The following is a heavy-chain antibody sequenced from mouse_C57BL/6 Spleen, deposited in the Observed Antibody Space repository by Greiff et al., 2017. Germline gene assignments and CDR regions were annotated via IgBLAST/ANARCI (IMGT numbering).Heavy chain of an antibody. CDR1: GYTFTEYT. J-gene: IGHJ1*03. D-gene: IGHD2-5*01. CDR2: FYPGSGSI. Sequence: QVHVQQSGAELVKPGASVKLSCKASGYTFTEYTIHWVKQRSGQGLEWIGWFYPGSGSIKYNEKFKDKATLTADKSSSTVYMELSRLTSEDSAVYFCARQSPYSIWDCDFDVWGTGTTVTVSS. V-gene: IGHV1-62-2*01. CDR3: ARQSPYSIWDCDFDV.